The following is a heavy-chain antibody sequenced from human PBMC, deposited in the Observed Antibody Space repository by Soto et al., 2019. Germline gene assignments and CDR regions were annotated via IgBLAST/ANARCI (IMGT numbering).Heavy chain of an antibody. J-gene: IGHJ3*02. CDR2: IKKDESRK. D-gene: IGHD3-22*01. CDR1: GFTFSDYW. Sequence: EVQLVESGGGLVQPGESLRLSCAASGFTFSDYWMTWVRQAPGKGLEWVANIKKDESRKSYLDSVRGRFTISRDNARNSLYLQMDSLRAEDTALYYCARDASPGDGPYYRDDLAMWGHGTMVTVSS. V-gene: IGHV3-7*05. CDR3: ARDASPGDGPYYRDDLAM.